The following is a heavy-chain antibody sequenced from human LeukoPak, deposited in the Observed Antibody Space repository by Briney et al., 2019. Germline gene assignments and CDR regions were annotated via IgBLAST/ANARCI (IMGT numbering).Heavy chain of an antibody. V-gene: IGHV1-8*01. Sequence: GASVKVSCKASGYTFTSYDINWVRQATGQGLEWMGWMNPNSGNTGYAQKFQGRVTMTRNTSISTAYMELSSLRSEDTAVYYCASAGELLQHIDYWGQGTLVTVSS. J-gene: IGHJ4*02. CDR3: ASAGELLQHIDY. CDR2: MNPNSGNT. D-gene: IGHD3-10*01. CDR1: GYTFTSYD.